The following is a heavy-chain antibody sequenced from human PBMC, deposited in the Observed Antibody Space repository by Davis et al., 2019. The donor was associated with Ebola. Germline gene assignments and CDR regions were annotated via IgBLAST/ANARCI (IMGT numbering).Heavy chain of an antibody. CDR2: LHSGGVT. CDR3: VRDTAFRGHSDAFDV. D-gene: IGHD4-23*01. J-gene: IGHJ3*01. V-gene: IGHV3-66*01. CDR1: GFRVSDNY. Sequence: GESLKISCAPSGFRVSDNYMAWVRQAPRQGLEWVSSLHSGGVTFYADSVKGRFTMSRDESRNMVYLHLTSLRVGETATYYCVRDTAFRGHSDAFDVWGQGTEVAVSS.